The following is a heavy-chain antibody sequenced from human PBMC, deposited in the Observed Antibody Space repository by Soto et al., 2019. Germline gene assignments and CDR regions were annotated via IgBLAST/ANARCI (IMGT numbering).Heavy chain of an antibody. CDR3: TTDVDTAMVPDAFDI. V-gene: IGHV3-15*01. CDR2: IKSKTDGGTT. Sequence: AGGSLRLSCAASGFTFSNAWMSWVRQAPGKGLEWVGRIKSKTDGGTTDYAAPVKGRFTISRDDSKNTLYLQMNSLKTEDTAVYYCTTDVDTAMVPDAFDIWGQGTMVTVSS. D-gene: IGHD5-18*01. J-gene: IGHJ3*02. CDR1: GFTFSNAW.